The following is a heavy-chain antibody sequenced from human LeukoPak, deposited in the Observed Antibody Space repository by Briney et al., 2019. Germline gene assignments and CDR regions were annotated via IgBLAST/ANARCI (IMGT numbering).Heavy chain of an antibody. CDR3: AQGGSEIYYFYHGMDV. D-gene: IGHD3-10*01. J-gene: IGHJ6*02. CDR2: ISYDGSNK. V-gene: IGHV3-30*03. CDR1: GLSLNSYA. Sequence: GVSLRLSCAASGLSLNSYAIHWVRQAPGKGLEWVTAISYDGSNKHYADSVRGRFTISRDNSKNTLYLQMNSLRSDDTAVYYCAQGGSEIYYFYHGMDVWGRGTTVTVSS.